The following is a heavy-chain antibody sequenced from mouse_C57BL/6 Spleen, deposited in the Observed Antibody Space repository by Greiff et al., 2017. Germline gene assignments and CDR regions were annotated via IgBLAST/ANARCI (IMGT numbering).Heavy chain of an antibody. V-gene: IGHV1-80*01. J-gene: IGHJ1*03. CDR2: IYPGDGDT. CDR3: ARALYGNSYFDV. Sequence: VQLQQSGAELVKPGASVKISCKASGYAFSSYWMNWVKQRPGKGLEWIGQIYPGDGDTNYNGKFKGKDTLTADKSSSTAYMQLSSLTSEDSAVYVCARALYGNSYFDVWGTGTTVTVSS. D-gene: IGHD2-1*01. CDR1: GYAFSSYW.